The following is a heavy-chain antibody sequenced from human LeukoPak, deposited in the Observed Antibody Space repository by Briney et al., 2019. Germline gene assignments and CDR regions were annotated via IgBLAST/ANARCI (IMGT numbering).Heavy chain of an antibody. Sequence: GGSLRLSCAASGFTFSSYSMNWVRQAPGKGLEWVSVIYSGGSTYYADSVKGRFTISRDNSKNTLYLQMNSLRAEDTAVYYCARDQAHDYWGQRTLVTVSS. V-gene: IGHV3-53*01. CDR3: ARDQAHDY. CDR1: GFTFSSYS. J-gene: IGHJ4*02. CDR2: IYSGGST.